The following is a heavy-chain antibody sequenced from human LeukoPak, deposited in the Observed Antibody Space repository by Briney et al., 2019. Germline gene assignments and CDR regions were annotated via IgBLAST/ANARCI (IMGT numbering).Heavy chain of an antibody. Sequence: SETLSLTCTVSGGSISSGGYYWSWIRQHPGKGLEWIGYIYYSGSTYYNPSLKSRVTISVDTSNNQFSLKLSSVTAADTAVYYCARGSYDSRNGAFDIWGQGTMVTVSS. V-gene: IGHV4-31*03. CDR3: ARGSYDSRNGAFDI. CDR1: GGSISSGGYY. CDR2: IYYSGST. J-gene: IGHJ3*02. D-gene: IGHD3-22*01.